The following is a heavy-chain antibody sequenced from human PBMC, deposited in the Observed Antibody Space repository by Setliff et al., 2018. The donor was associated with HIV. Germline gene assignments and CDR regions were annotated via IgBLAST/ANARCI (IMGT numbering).Heavy chain of an antibody. D-gene: IGHD5-12*01. Sequence: PSETLSLTCVVSGYSISSGYYWGWIRQPPGKGLEWIGSIYHSGNTYYNPSLKSRVTMSVDTAKNQFSLKLRSVTAADTAVYYCARRRDGYNSAPWRNDYWGQGTLVTVSS. CDR1: GYSISSGYY. CDR3: ARRRDGYNSAPWRNDY. CDR2: IYHSGNT. J-gene: IGHJ4*02. V-gene: IGHV4-38-2*01.